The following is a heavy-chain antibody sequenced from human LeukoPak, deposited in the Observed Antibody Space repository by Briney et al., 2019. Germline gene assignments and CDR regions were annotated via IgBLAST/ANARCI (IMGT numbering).Heavy chain of an antibody. CDR3: ARSKSGAPDY. Sequence: SETPSLTCTVPGGSISSYYWSWIRQPPGKGLEWIGYIYYSGSTNYNPSLKSRVTISVDTSKNQFSLKLSSVTAADTAVYYCARSKSGAPDYWGQGTLVTVSS. CDR1: GGSISSYY. CDR2: IYYSGST. J-gene: IGHJ4*02. V-gene: IGHV4-59*08. D-gene: IGHD1-26*01.